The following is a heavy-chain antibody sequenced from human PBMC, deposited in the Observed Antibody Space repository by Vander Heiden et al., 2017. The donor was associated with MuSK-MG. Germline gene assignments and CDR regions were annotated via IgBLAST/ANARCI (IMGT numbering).Heavy chain of an antibody. D-gene: IGHD4-17*01. J-gene: IGHJ5*02. V-gene: IGHV4-59*01. Sequence: QVQLQESGPGLVKPSETLSLTCTVSGGSISSYYWSWIRQPPGKGLEWIGYIYYSGSTNYNPSLKSRVTISVDTSKNQFSLKLSSVTAADTAVYYCAGFDYGFDPWGQGTLVTVSS. CDR2: IYYSGST. CDR1: GGSISSYY. CDR3: AGFDYGFDP.